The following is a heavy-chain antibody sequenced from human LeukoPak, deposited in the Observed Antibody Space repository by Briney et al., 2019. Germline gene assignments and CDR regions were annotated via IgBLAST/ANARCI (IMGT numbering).Heavy chain of an antibody. Sequence: PSETLSLTCTVSGGSISSGSFYWGWIRRPPGKGLEWIGSIYFSGTTYYNASLKSRVTVSVDTSEDQFSLEVSSVTAADTAVYYCATGSRQYYFDFWGQGILVTVSS. CDR2: IYFSGTT. J-gene: IGHJ4*02. D-gene: IGHD5-24*01. CDR3: ATGSRQYYFDF. CDR1: GGSISSGSFY. V-gene: IGHV4-39*02.